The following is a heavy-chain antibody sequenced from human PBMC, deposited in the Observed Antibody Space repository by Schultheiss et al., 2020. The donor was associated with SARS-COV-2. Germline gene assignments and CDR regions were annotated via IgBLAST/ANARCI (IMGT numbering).Heavy chain of an antibody. CDR3: ARVIKVSTHYYYYGMDV. V-gene: IGHV4-34*01. CDR1: GGSFSGYY. CDR2: IYYSGST. J-gene: IGHJ6*02. Sequence: SQTLSLTCAVYGGSFSGYYWSWIRQPPGKGLEWIGSIYYSGSTYYNPSLKSRVTISVDTSKNQFSLKLSSVTAADTAVYYCARVIKVSTHYYYYGMDVWGQGTTVTVSS.